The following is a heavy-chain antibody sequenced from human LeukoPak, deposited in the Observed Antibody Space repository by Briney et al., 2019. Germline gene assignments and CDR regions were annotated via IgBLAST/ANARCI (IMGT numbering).Heavy chain of an antibody. CDR1: GFTFDDYA. CDR2: ISWNSGSI. D-gene: IGHD3-10*02. V-gene: IGHV3-9*01. J-gene: IGHJ6*04. CDR3: AELGITMIGGV. Sequence: PGGSLRPSCAASGFTFDDYAMHWVRQAPGKGLEWVSGISWNSGSIGYADSVKGRFTISRDNAKNSLYLQMNSLRAEDTAVYYCAELGITMIGGVWGKGTTVTISS.